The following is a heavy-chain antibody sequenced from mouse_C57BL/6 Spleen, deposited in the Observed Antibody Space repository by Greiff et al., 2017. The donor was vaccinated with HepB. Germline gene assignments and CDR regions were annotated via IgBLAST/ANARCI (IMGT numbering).Heavy chain of an antibody. D-gene: IGHD2-1*01. CDR3: ARGKLLRDV. V-gene: IGHV5-17*01. CDR1: GFTFSDYG. J-gene: IGHJ1*03. Sequence: EVQLVESGGGLVKPGGSLKLSCAASGFTFSDYGMHWVRQAPEKGLEWVAYISSGSSTIYYADTVKGRFTISRDNAKNTLFLQMTSLRSEDTAMYYCARGKLLRDVWGTGTTVTVSS. CDR2: ISSGSSTI.